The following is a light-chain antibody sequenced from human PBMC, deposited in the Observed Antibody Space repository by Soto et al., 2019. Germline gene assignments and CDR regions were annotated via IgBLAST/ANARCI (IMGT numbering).Light chain of an antibody. CDR2: EVS. V-gene: IGLV2-14*03. CDR1: SSDVGGYNY. CDR3: SSYTRTTTGV. Sequence: QSVLTHPAAVSGSPGQSITISCTGTSSDVGGYNYVSWYQQHPGKGPKLMIYEVSNRPSGVSNRFSGSKSCNTATLTISGLQAEDEADYYCSSYTRTTTGVYGPSPKVTVL. J-gene: IGLJ1*01.